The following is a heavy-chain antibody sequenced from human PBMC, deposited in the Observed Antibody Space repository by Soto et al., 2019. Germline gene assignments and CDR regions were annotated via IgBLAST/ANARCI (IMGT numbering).Heavy chain of an antibody. CDR2: INAGNGNT. Sequence: QVQLVQSGAEVKKPGASVKVSCKASGYTFTSYAMHWVRQAPGQRLEWMGWINAGNGNTEYSQKFQGRVTITRDTSASTAYMELSSLRSEDTAVYYCARDPGYSDGYNWGQGTLVTVSS. CDR1: GYTFTSYA. V-gene: IGHV1-3*01. CDR3: ARDPGYSDGYN. J-gene: IGHJ4*02. D-gene: IGHD5-18*01.